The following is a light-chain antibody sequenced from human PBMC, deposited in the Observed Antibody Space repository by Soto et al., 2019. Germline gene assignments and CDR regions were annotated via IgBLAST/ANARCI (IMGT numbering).Light chain of an antibody. CDR3: AGWDGSLRGFV. Sequence: QSVLTQPPSASGTPGQRVTISCSGSSSNIGRDPVNWYQELPGTAPKLLIYDNNQRPSGVPARFSCSKSGTSASLAISGLQSEDEADYFCAGWDGSLRGFVFGTGTKVTVL. CDR1: SSNIGRDP. V-gene: IGLV1-44*01. J-gene: IGLJ1*01. CDR2: DNN.